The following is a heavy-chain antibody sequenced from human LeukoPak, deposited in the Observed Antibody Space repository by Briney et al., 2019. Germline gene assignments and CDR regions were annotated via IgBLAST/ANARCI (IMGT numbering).Heavy chain of an antibody. CDR2: TYDGGKT. CDR1: GVIVSTDY. Sequence: GGSLRLSCAASGVIVSTDYMSWVRQAPGKGLEWVSLTYDGGKTYYADSVKGCFTISRDSSKDTLYLQMNSLRAADTAVYYCATGAGYPFYMDLWGKGTTVTVSS. D-gene: IGHD5-18*01. V-gene: IGHV3-66*02. J-gene: IGHJ6*03. CDR3: ATGAGYPFYMDL.